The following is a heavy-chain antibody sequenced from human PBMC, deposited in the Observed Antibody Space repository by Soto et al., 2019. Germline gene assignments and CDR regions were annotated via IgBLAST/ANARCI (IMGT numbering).Heavy chain of an antibody. CDR2: IYYSGST. V-gene: IGHV4-59*08. Sequence: SETLSLSCTVSGVSISSYYWSWIRQPPGKGLEWIGYIYYSGSTNYNPSLKSRVTISVDTSKNQLSLKLSSVTAADTAVYYCARRYGYYFDYWGQGTLVTVS. CDR1: GVSISSYY. CDR3: ARRYGYYFDY. D-gene: IGHD4-17*01. J-gene: IGHJ4*02.